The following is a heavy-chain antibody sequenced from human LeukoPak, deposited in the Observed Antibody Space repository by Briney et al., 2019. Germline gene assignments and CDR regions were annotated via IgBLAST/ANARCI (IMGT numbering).Heavy chain of an antibody. J-gene: IGHJ3*02. D-gene: IGHD4-17*01. Sequence: ASVKVSCKASGYTFITYLIHWVRQAPGQRLEWMGWINAGNGNTKYSQKFQGRVTITRDTSASTASMELRSLRSEDTAAYYCATYTVTTPGGAFDIWGQGTMVTVSP. CDR2: INAGNGNT. CDR1: GYTFITYL. CDR3: ATYTVTTPGGAFDI. V-gene: IGHV1-3*01.